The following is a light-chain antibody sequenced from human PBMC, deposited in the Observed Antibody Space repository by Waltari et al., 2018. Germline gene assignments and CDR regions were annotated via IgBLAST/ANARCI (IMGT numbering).Light chain of an antibody. J-gene: IGLJ1*01. CDR1: TFNIGSNL. CDR3: AAWDDRLNGYV. Sequence: QSVLTPPPPAPGPPVQRLPISCSGRTFNIGSNLVTWYQPPPGTAPKPLISCEDQRPSGVPDRFSGSKSGTSASLVIRGLQSDDEGIYYCAAWDDRLNGYVFGPGTKVTVL. CDR2: CED. V-gene: IGLV1-44*01.